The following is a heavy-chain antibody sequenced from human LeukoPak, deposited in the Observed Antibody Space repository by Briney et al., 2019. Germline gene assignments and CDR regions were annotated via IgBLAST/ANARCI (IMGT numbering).Heavy chain of an antibody. CDR3: AKDVVPAAISNWFDP. V-gene: IGHV3-33*06. CDR2: IWYDGSNK. D-gene: IGHD2-2*01. J-gene: IGHJ5*02. Sequence: GRSLRLSCAASGFTFSSYGMHWVRQAPGKGLEWVAVIWYDGSNKYYADSVKGRFTISRDNSKNTLYLQMNSLRAEDTAVYYCAKDVVPAAISNWFDPWGQGTLVTVSS. CDR1: GFTFSSYG.